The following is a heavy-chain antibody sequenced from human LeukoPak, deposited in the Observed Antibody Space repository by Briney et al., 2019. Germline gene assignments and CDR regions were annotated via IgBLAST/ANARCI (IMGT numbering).Heavy chain of an antibody. J-gene: IGHJ1*01. CDR3: ASRGSGYYFDEYFQH. Sequence: GASVKVSCKASGGTFSSYAISWVRQAPGQGLEWMGRIIPISGTANYAQKFQGRVTITTDESTSTAYMELSSLRSEDTAVYYCASRGSGYYFDEYFQHWGQGTLVTVSS. CDR1: GGTFSSYA. D-gene: IGHD3-22*01. V-gene: IGHV1-69*05. CDR2: IIPISGTA.